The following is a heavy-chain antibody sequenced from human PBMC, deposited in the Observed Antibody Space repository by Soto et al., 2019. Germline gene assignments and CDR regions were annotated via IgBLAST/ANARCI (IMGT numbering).Heavy chain of an antibody. CDR1: GFTFSSYA. CDR2: ISGSGGGT. D-gene: IGHD1-1*01. V-gene: IGHV3-23*01. J-gene: IGHJ4*02. CDR3: AKFGMATTKRSPPYYIDY. Sequence: GGSLRLSCAASGFTFSSYAMSWVRQAPGKGLEWVLSISGSGGGTYYADSVKGRFTFSRDNSKNTLYLQMNSLRAEDTAVYYCAKFGMATTKRSPPYYIDYWGQGALVTVSS.